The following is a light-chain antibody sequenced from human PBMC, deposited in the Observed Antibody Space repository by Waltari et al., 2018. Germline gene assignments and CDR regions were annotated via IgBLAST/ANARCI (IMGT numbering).Light chain of an antibody. Sequence: DIVMTQTPLSLPVTPGEPASISCRSSQSLLASNGNTYLHWYLQKACQSPPLLIYKVTHRESGVPDRFSGSGSGTDFTLKISRVEPEDVGFYYCMQSTKDPWTFGQGTKVEIK. CDR2: KVT. J-gene: IGKJ1*01. V-gene: IGKV2-40*01. CDR1: QSLLASNGNTY. CDR3: MQSTKDPWT.